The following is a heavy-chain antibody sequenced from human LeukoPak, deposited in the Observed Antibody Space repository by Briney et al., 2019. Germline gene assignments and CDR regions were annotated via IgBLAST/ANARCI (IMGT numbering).Heavy chain of an antibody. J-gene: IGHJ4*02. CDR2: ISWNSGSI. Sequence: GGSLRLSCAASGFTFDDYAMHWVRQAPGKGLEWVSGISWNSGSIGYADSVKGRFTISRDNAKNSLYLQMNSLRAEDTALYYCAKSSLRYSSSWLPVDYWGQGTLVNVSS. V-gene: IGHV3-9*01. D-gene: IGHD6-13*01. CDR3: AKSSLRYSSSWLPVDY. CDR1: GFTFDDYA.